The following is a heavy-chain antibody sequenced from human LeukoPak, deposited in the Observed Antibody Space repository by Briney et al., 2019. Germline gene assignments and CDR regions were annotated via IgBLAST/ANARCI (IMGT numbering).Heavy chain of an antibody. D-gene: IGHD2-21*01. CDR3: ARRQGHALLWWFMSEAFDI. Sequence: SETLSLTCAVYGGSFSGYYWSWIRQPPGKGLEWIGEINHSGSTNYNPSLKNRVTISVDTSKNQFSLKLSSVTAADTAVYYCARRQGHALLWWFMSEAFDIWGQGTMVTVSS. CDR1: GGSFSGYY. J-gene: IGHJ3*02. CDR2: INHSGST. V-gene: IGHV4-34*01.